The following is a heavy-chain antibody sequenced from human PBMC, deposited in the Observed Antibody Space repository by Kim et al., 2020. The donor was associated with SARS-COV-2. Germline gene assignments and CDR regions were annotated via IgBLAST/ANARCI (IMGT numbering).Heavy chain of an antibody. CDR2: K. CDR3: ARDCNSGSYCY. D-gene: IGHD1-26*01. J-gene: IGHJ4*02. Sequence: KYDADSVKGRFTISRDNSKNALYLQMSSLRAEDTAVYYCARDCNSGSYCYWGQGTLVTVSS. V-gene: IGHV3-30*15.